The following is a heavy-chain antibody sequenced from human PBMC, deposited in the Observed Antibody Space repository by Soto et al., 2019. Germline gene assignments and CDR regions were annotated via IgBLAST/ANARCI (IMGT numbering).Heavy chain of an antibody. Sequence: GGSLRLSCAASGFTFSNYAMSWVRQAPGKGLEWVSVISDSGGITYYADSVKGRFTISRDNSKNTLYLQMDSLRAEDTALYYCATVQYGDYLRHPCDLWGQGTMVTVSS. CDR3: ATVQYGDYLRHPCDL. V-gene: IGHV3-23*01. CDR1: GFTFSNYA. J-gene: IGHJ3*01. D-gene: IGHD4-17*01. CDR2: ISDSGGIT.